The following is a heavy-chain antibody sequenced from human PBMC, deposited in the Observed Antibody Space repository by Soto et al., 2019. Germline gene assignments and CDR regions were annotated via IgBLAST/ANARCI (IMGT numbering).Heavy chain of an antibody. CDR1: GGSSSSSIYY. Sequence: LSLTSTCSGGSSSSSIYYLGLIRQPPGKGLEWIGSIYYSGSTYYNPSLNSRVTISVDTSKNQFSLKLSSVTAADTAVYYRARRYKYSSSPADAFDIWGQGTMVTVSS. CDR3: ARRYKYSSSPADAFDI. D-gene: IGHD6-6*01. CDR2: IYYSGST. J-gene: IGHJ3*02. V-gene: IGHV4-39*01.